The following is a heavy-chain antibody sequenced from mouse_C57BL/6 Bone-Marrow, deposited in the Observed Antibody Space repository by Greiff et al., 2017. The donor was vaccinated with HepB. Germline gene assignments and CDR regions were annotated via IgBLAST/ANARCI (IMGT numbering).Heavy chain of an antibody. CDR3: ARGGYYSNLYAMDY. Sequence: DVKLVESGGDLVKPGGSLKLSCAASGFTFSSYGMSWVRQTPDKRLEWVATISSGGSYTYYPDSVKGRFTISRDNAKNTLYLQMSSLKSEDTAMYYCARGGYYSNLYAMDYWGQGTSVTVSS. CDR1: GFTFSSYG. V-gene: IGHV5-6*02. CDR2: ISSGGSYT. J-gene: IGHJ4*01. D-gene: IGHD2-5*01.